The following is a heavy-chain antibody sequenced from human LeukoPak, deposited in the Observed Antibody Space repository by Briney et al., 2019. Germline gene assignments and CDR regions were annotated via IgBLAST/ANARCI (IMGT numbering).Heavy chain of an antibody. Sequence: SQTLSLTCTVSGGPISSGNYYWSWVRQPPGKDLEWIGYIYFNGNTYYNPSLKSRVIISLEKSKNRFSLKLSSVTAADTAVYYCARDDGEYCSGGSCYDNRFDPWGQGTLVTVSS. J-gene: IGHJ5*02. CDR1: GGPISSGNYY. D-gene: IGHD2-15*01. V-gene: IGHV4-31*03. CDR2: IYFNGNT. CDR3: ARDDGEYCSGGSCYDNRFDP.